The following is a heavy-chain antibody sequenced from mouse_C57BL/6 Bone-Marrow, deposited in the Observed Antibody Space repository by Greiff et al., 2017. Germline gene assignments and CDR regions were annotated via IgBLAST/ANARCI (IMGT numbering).Heavy chain of an antibody. D-gene: IGHD1-1*01. CDR3: ARGGYYYGSRYFDV. CDR1: GYTFTSYW. J-gene: IGHJ1*03. Sequence: QVQLQQPGAELVKPGASVKLSCKATGYTFTSYWMHCVKQRFGQGLEWIGMIHPNSGSTNYNEKLKSQATLNVDKSSSTAYMQLSSLTSEDSAVYYCARGGYYYGSRYFDVWGTGTTVTVSS. V-gene: IGHV1-64*01. CDR2: IHPNSGST.